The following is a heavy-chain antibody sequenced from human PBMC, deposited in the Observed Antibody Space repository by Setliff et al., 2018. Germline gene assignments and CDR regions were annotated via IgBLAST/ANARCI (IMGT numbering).Heavy chain of an antibody. Sequence: SEILSLTCTVYGASFSNYYWGWVRQPPEERLEWIGEIDHSGRTKYNPSLKGRVTISVDTSKNQFPLRLTSVTAADTAVYYCARPHGGDYAFDIWGQGRMVTVSS. J-gene: IGHJ3*02. CDR1: GASFSNYY. V-gene: IGHV4-34*01. D-gene: IGHD3-16*01. CDR2: IDHSGRT. CDR3: ARPHGGDYAFDI.